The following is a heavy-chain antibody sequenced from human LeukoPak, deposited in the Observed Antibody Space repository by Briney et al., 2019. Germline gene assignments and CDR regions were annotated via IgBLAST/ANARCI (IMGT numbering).Heavy chain of an antibody. V-gene: IGHV3-23*01. CDR2: ISGSGGST. CDR3: AKWGYCSSTSCYVDWFDP. CDR1: GFTFSSYS. Sequence: PGGSLRLSCAASGFTFSSYSMNWVRPAPGKGLEWVSAISGSGGSTYYADSVKGGFTISRDNSKNTLYLQMNSLRAEDAAVYYCAKWGYCSSTSCYVDWFDPWGQGTLVTVSS. D-gene: IGHD2-2*01. J-gene: IGHJ5*02.